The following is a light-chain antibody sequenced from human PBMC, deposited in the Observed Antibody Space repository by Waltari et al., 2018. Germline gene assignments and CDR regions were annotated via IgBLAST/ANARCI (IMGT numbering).Light chain of an antibody. V-gene: IGKV3-20*01. CDR3: QLDNKPPPAYT. J-gene: IGKJ2*01. CDR1: QSLTRTY. CDR2: GTS. Sequence: EIVLTQSPGTLSLSPGERATLSCRASQSLTRTYFAWYQQKTGQAPRLLSYGTSNRATGIPDRFSGSGAGTDFTLTISRLKPEDSAVYYCQLDNKPPPAYTFGQGTKLEIK.